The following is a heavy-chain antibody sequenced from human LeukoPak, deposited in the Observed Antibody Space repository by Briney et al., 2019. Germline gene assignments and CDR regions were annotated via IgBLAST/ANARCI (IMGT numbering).Heavy chain of an antibody. CDR1: GFTLSSYA. CDR3: AKELLGYSYGYGVYNWFDP. V-gene: IGHV3-23*01. J-gene: IGHJ5*02. D-gene: IGHD5-18*01. CDR2: ISGSGGST. Sequence: GGSLRLSCAASGFTLSSYAMSWVRQAPGKGLEWVSAISGSGGSTYYADSVKGRFTISRDNSKNTLYLQMNSLRAEDTAVYYCAKELLGYSYGYGVYNWFDPWGQGTLVTVSS.